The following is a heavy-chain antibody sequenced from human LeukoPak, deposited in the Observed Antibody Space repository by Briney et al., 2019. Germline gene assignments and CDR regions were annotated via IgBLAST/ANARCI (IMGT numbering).Heavy chain of an antibody. CDR3: ARGDDCSYSSCERRWFDP. CDR1: GGSISTYY. J-gene: IGHJ5*02. CDR2: IYYSGST. V-gene: IGHV4-59*08. Sequence: SETLSLTCTVPGGSISTYYWSWIRQPPGKGLEWIGNIYYSGSTNYNPSLKSRATISVDTSRNQFSLKLSSVTAADTAVYYCARGDDCSYSSCERRWFDPWGQGTLVTVSS. D-gene: IGHD2-2*01.